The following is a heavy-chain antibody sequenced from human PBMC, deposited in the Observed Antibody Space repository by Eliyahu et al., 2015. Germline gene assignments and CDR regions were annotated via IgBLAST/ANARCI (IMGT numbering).Heavy chain of an antibody. J-gene: IGHJ4*02. D-gene: IGHD1-14*01. CDR3: ARSPGP. V-gene: IGHV1-69*01. CDR2: IMPLFKTT. Sequence: QVQLVQSGAEVKKPGSSVKVSCKASGGPFSSYTVGWVRQAPGQGLEWMGGIMPLFKTTNYAQKFQGRLTFTADESTSTVYMDLSSLKSEDTAVYFCARSPGPWGQGTLVTVSP. CDR1: GGPFSSYT.